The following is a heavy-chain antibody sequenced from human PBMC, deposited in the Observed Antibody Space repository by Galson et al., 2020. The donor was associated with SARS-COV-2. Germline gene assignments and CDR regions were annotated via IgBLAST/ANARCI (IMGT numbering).Heavy chain of an antibody. CDR2: IYSGGST. Sequence: TGGSRLSCAASGFTVSSNYMSWVRQAPGKGLEWVSVIYSGGSTYYADSVKGRFTISRHNSKNTLYLQMNSLRAEDTAVYYCARDLMWGLDIWGQGTMVTVSS. J-gene: IGHJ3*02. D-gene: IGHD3-16*01. CDR1: GFTVSSNY. CDR3: ARDLMWGLDI. V-gene: IGHV3-53*04.